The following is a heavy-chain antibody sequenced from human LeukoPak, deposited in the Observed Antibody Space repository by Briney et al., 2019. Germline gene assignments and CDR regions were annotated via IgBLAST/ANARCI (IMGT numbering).Heavy chain of an antibody. J-gene: IGHJ6*02. CDR1: GFTFSDYN. Sequence: GGSLRLSCAASGFTFSDYNMNWLRQAPGKGLEWVSYITNSGSTIRYADSVKGRFTNSRDNAKNSLYLQMNSLRAEDTAVYYCARSIGLTGGGVDVWGQGTTVTVSS. CDR3: ARSIGLTGGGVDV. CDR2: ITNSGSTI. D-gene: IGHD3-9*01. V-gene: IGHV3-11*01.